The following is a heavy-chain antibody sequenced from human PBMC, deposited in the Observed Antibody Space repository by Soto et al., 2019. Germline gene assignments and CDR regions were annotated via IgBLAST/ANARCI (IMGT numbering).Heavy chain of an antibody. D-gene: IGHD2-8*01. CDR3: VREAHCSNGVCHFDD. CDR2: ISSSATTI. V-gene: IGHV3-48*03. Sequence: XGSLRLSFAASGFTFSPYNMNWVRQAPGKGLEWISYISSSATTIHYADSVKGRFTISRDNAKKSLYLQMNRLRAEDTAVYYCVREAHCSNGVCHFDDWGQGTLVTVSS. CDR1: GFTFSPYN. J-gene: IGHJ4*02.